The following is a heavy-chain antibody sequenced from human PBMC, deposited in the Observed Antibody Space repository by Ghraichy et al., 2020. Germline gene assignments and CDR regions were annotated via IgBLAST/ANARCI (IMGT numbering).Heavy chain of an antibody. CDR1: GGSISSYY. D-gene: IGHD3-22*01. CDR3: AGVSSYYDSSGYSYYFDY. CDR2: IYTSGST. Sequence: SETLSLTCTVSGGSISSYYWSWIRQPAGKGLEWIGRIYTSGSTNYNPSLKSRVTMSVDTSKNQFSLKLSSVTAADTAVYYCAGVSSYYDSSGYSYYFDYWGQGTLVTVSS. V-gene: IGHV4-4*07. J-gene: IGHJ4*02.